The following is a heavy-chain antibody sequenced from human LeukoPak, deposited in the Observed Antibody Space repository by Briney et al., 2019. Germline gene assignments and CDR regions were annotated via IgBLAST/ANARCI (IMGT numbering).Heavy chain of an antibody. CDR3: ARNSGSYGD. V-gene: IGHV3-48*01. Sequence: PGGSLRLSCAASGFTFSSYSMNWVRQAPGKGLEWVSYISSSRSTIYYADSVKGRFTISRDNAKNSLYLQMNSLRAGDTAVYYCARNSGSYGDWGQGTLVTVSS. J-gene: IGHJ4*02. CDR2: ISSSRSTI. CDR1: GFTFSSYS. D-gene: IGHD1-26*01.